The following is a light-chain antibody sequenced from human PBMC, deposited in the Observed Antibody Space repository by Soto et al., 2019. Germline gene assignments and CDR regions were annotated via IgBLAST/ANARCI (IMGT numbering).Light chain of an antibody. CDR3: QQLNSYPQT. CDR1: QGVSSY. V-gene: IGKV1-9*01. J-gene: IGKJ1*01. CDR2: PAS. Sequence: IQLTQSPSSLSASIGDRVTITCRASQGVSSYLAWYQQKPGKAPKLLIYPASTLQSGVPSRFSGSESGTDFTLTISSLQPEDFATYFCQQLNSYPQTFGQGTKVDIK.